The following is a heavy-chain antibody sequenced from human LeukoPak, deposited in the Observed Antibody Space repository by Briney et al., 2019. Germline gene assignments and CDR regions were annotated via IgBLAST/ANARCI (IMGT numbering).Heavy chain of an antibody. CDR1: GYTLTSYG. J-gene: IGHJ4*02. V-gene: IGHV1-18*01. Sequence: ASVTVSCKASGYTLTSYGISWVRQAPGQGLEWMGWISAYNGNTNYAQKLQGRVTMTTDTSTSTAYMELRSLRSDDTAVYYCARSSDYYYDSSGYYYRHFDYWGQGTLVTVSS. CDR2: ISAYNGNT. CDR3: ARSSDYYYDSSGYYYRHFDY. D-gene: IGHD3-22*01.